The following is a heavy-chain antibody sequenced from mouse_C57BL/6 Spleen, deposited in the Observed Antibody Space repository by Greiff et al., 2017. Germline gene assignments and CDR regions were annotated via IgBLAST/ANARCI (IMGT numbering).Heavy chain of an antibody. J-gene: IGHJ2*01. D-gene: IGHD1-1*01. V-gene: IGHV5-4*01. Sequence: DVQLVESGGGLVKPGGSLKLSCAASGFTFSSYAMSWVRQTPEKRLEWVATISDGGSYTYYPDNVKGRFTISRDNAKNNLYLQMSHLKSEDTALYYCARDGTTVVGFDYWGQGTTLTVSS. CDR3: ARDGTTVVGFDY. CDR2: ISDGGSYT. CDR1: GFTFSSYA.